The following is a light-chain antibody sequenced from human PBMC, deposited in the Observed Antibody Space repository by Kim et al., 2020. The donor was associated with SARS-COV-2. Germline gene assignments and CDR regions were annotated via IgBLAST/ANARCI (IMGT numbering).Light chain of an antibody. J-gene: IGLJ2*01. CDR3: SSYAGSNHVV. CDR1: SRDVGGYNY. CDR2: EVS. Sequence: QSVTISCTGTSRDVGGYNYVSWYQQHPGKAPKLMIYEVSKRPSGVPDRFSGSKSGNTASLTVSGLQAEDEADYYCSSYAGSNHVVFGGGTKLTVL. V-gene: IGLV2-8*01.